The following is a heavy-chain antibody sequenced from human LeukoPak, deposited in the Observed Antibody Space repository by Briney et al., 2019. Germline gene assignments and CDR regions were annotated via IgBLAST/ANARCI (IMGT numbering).Heavy chain of an antibody. Sequence: GGSLRLSCAASGFTVSSNYMSWVRQAPGKGLEWVSVIYSGGSTYYADSVKGRFTISRDNSKNTLYLQMNSLRAEDTAVYYCARGSRYFDWLGPYYFDYWGQGTLVTVSS. V-gene: IGHV3-66*01. J-gene: IGHJ4*02. CDR1: GFTVSSNY. CDR3: ARGSRYFDWLGPYYFDY. CDR2: IYSGGST. D-gene: IGHD3-9*01.